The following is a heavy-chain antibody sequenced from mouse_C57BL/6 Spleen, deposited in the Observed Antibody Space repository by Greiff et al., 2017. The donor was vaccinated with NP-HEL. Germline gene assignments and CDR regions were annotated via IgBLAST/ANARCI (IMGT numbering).Heavy chain of an antibody. CDR2: INPYNGGT. CDR1: GYTFTDYY. Sequence: VQLQQPGPVLVKPGASVKMSCKASGYTFTDYYMNWVKQSHGKSLEWIGVINPYNGGTSYNQKFKGKATLTVDKSSSTAYMELNSLTSEDSAVYYCARLTTVVYWYFDVWGTGTTVTVSS. CDR3: ARLTTVVYWYFDV. V-gene: IGHV1-19*01. J-gene: IGHJ1*03. D-gene: IGHD1-1*01.